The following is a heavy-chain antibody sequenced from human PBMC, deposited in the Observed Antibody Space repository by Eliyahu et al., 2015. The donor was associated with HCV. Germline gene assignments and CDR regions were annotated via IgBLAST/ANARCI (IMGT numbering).Heavy chain of an antibody. V-gene: IGHV3-9*01. CDR3: TKDLTPGGADV. CDR2: IIWNSGVT. Sequence: EVQLVESGRGLVQPGRSLRLSCVXXGLTSTDYGIXWVRQAPGKGLEWVSGIIWNSGVTGYADSVKGRFTISTDNAKNSLFLQMNSLRPDGTAVYYCTKDLTPGGADVWGQGTTVTVSS. CDR1: GLTSTDYG. D-gene: IGHD1-14*01. J-gene: IGHJ6*02.